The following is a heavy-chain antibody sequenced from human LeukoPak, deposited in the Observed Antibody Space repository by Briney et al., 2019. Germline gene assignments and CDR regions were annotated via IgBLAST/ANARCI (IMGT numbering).Heavy chain of an antibody. V-gene: IGHV3-15*01. CDR2: IKSKAAGGTT. CDR1: GFIFSNAW. CDR3: GTGDASDI. Sequence: AGGSLRLSCAASGFIFSNAWMSWVRQSPGKGLEWIGRIKSKAAGGTTAYAAPLKGRFTISRDDSKDTLYLQMSSLKTEDTAVYYCGTGDASDIWGHGTMVTVSS. D-gene: IGHD7-27*01. J-gene: IGHJ3*02.